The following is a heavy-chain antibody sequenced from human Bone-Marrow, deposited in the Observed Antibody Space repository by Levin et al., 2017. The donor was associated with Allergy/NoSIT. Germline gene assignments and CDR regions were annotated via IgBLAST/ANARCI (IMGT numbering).Heavy chain of an antibody. D-gene: IGHD2-15*01. CDR1: GFTFSDYY. Sequence: GGSLRLSCAASGFTFSDYYMSWIRQAPGKGLEWVSYINNVGSTIYYADSVRGRFTISRDNAENSLYLQMNSLRVEDTAVYYCARDGGMIDYWGRGTQVTVSS. CDR3: ARDGGMIDY. J-gene: IGHJ4*02. CDR2: INNVGSTI. V-gene: IGHV3-11*01.